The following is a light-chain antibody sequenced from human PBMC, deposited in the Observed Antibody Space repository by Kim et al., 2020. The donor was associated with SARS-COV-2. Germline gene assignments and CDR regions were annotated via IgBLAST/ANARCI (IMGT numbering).Light chain of an antibody. CDR1: QNIVAW. CDR2: DAS. J-gene: IGKJ1*01. V-gene: IGKV1-5*01. CDR3: QQYQTSSRT. Sequence: AAGGERVPLTCRASQNIVAWLAWYQQKTGKAPKLLIYDASTLDTGVSSRFSGSGFGTDFTLTISSLQPDDSATYFCQQYQTSSRTFGQGTKVDIK.